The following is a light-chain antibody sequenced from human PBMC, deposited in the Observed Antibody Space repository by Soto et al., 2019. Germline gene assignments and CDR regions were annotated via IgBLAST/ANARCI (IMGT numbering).Light chain of an antibody. CDR3: QSYDSSLSGWV. V-gene: IGLV1-40*01. CDR1: SSNIGAGYD. CDR2: GNS. J-gene: IGLJ3*02. Sequence: QSVLTQPPSVSGAPGQRVTISCTGSSSNIGAGYDVHWYQQLPGTAPKLLIYGNSNRPSGVPDLFSGCKSGTSASLAITGLQAEDGADYYCQSYDSSLSGWVFGGGTKLTVL.